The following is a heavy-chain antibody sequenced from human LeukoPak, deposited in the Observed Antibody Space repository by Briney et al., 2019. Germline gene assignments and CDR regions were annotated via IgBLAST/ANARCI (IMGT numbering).Heavy chain of an antibody. V-gene: IGHV3-48*03. J-gene: IGHJ6*04. CDR1: GFTFSSYE. CDR2: ISSSGSTI. CDR3: AELGITMIGGV. Sequence: GGSLRLACAASGFTFSSYEMNWVRQAPGKGLEWVSYISSSGSTIYYADSVKGRFIISRDNAKNSLYLQMNSLRAEDTAVYYCAELGITMIGGVWGKGTTVTISS. D-gene: IGHD3-10*02.